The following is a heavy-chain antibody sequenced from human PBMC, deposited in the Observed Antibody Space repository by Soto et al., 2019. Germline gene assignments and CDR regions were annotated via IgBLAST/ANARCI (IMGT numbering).Heavy chain of an antibody. Sequence: LRLSCAASVFTFSSYAMSCVRQAPGKGLEWVSAISGSGGSTYYADSVKGRFTISRDNSKNTLYLQMDSLRAEDTAVYYCATSLVATIDFDYWGQGTLVTVSS. V-gene: IGHV3-23*01. CDR1: VFTFSSYA. CDR2: ISGSGGST. CDR3: ATSLVATIDFDY. D-gene: IGHD5-12*01. J-gene: IGHJ4*02.